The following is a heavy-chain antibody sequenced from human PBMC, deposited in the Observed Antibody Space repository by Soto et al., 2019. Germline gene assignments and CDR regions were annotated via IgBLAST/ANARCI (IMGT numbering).Heavy chain of an antibody. V-gene: IGHV3-74*01. Sequence: GGSLRLSCAASGFTFNIYWMHWVRQAPGKGLVWVSRINSDETSTSYADSVKGRFTISRDNAKNTLYLQMNTLRAEDTAVYYCARDWDSGWFNYYYGMDVWGQGTTVTVSS. D-gene: IGHD6-19*01. CDR2: INSDETST. J-gene: IGHJ6*02. CDR3: ARDWDSGWFNYYYGMDV. CDR1: GFTFNIYW.